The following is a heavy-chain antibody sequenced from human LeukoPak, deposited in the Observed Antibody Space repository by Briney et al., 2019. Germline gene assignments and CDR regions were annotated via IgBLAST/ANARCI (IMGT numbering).Heavy chain of an antibody. Sequence: PSETLSLTCTVSGGSISSSSYYWGWIRQPPGKGLEWIGSIYYSGSTYYNPSLKSRVTISVDKSKNQFSLKLSSVTAADTAVYYCARDGGPDGSSWYAYWGQGTLVTVSS. CDR1: GGSISSSSYY. CDR3: ARDGGPDGSSWYAY. CDR2: IYYSGST. J-gene: IGHJ4*02. V-gene: IGHV4-39*07. D-gene: IGHD6-13*01.